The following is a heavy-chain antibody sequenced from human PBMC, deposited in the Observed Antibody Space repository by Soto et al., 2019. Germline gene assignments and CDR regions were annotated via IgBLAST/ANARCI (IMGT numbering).Heavy chain of an antibody. CDR2: IDPSDSYT. Sequence: PGASLKISCKGSGSSFTSYWISWVRQMPGKGLEWMGRIDPSDSYTNYSPSFQGHVTISADKSISTAYLQWSSLKASDTAMYYCARQVDRYQGDVPPDYWGQGTLVTSPQ. CDR3: ARQVDRYQGDVPPDY. J-gene: IGHJ4*02. D-gene: IGHD2-2*01. CDR1: GSSFTSYW. V-gene: IGHV5-10-1*01.